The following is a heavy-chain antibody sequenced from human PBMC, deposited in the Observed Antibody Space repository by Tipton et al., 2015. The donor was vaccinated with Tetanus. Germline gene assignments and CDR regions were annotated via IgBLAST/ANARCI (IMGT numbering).Heavy chain of an antibody. Sequence: SLRLSCAASGFTFSDYWMHWVRQAPGKGLEWVSRINTDGSSTNNAVSLKGRFAISRDNAKNTLYLEMNSLRVEDTGIFYCARVPCGGDSRGFWGQGARAAVS. J-gene: IGHJ1*01. CDR3: ARVPCGGDSRGF. D-gene: IGHD2-21*01. CDR1: GFTFSDYW. CDR2: INTDGSST. V-gene: IGHV3-74*01.